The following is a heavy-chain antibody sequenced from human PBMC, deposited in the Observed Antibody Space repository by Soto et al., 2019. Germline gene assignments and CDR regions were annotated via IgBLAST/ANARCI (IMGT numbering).Heavy chain of an antibody. D-gene: IGHD1-26*01. V-gene: IGHV3-74*01. CDR1: GFTFSTSW. Sequence: EVQLVESGGGLVQPGGSLRLSCAASGFTFSTSWMHWVRQAPGKGLVWVSYINSDGSSTTYADSVKGRFTISRDNAKNTVSLQMNSLSAEDTAVYYCARDQSYSGSSWGQGTLVTVSS. CDR2: INSDGSST. J-gene: IGHJ5*02. CDR3: ARDQSYSGSS.